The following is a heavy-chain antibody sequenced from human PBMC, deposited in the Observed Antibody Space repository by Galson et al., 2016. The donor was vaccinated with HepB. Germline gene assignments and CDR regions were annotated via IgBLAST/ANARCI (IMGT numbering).Heavy chain of an antibody. J-gene: IGHJ4*02. CDR2: DSMDGRRK. CDR1: GFTFSGYG. D-gene: IGHD2/OR15-2a*01. Sequence: SLRLSCAASGFTFSGYGMHWVRQAPGKGLEWLAADSMDGRRKFYADSVKGRFTISRDNSNNMLFLQMSSLRSDDTATYYCARRHEYCPPVGCSVDYWGQGTLVSVSS. CDR3: ARRHEYCPPVGCSVDY. V-gene: IGHV3-30*03.